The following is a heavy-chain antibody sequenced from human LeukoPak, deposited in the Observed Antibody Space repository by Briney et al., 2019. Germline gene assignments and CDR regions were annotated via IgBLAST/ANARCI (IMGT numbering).Heavy chain of an antibody. J-gene: IGHJ4*02. D-gene: IGHD3-22*01. V-gene: IGHV4-34*01. Sequence: PSETLSLTCAVYGGSFSGYYWSWIRQPPGKGLEWIGEINHSGSTNYNPSLKSRVTISVDTSKNQFSLKLSSVTAADTAVYYCARGRDSSGYSLDHWGPGNLVTVSS. CDR3: ARGRDSSGYSLDH. CDR2: INHSGST. CDR1: GGSFSGYY.